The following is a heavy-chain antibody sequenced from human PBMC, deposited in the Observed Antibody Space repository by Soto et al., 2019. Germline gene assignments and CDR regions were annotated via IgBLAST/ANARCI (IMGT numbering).Heavy chain of an antibody. CDR2: ISAFNRYT. CDR3: ARDRVLLWFGELSD. Sequence: VASVKVSCKASGYTFTTYGISWVRQAPGQGLECMGWISAFNRYTSYPQKFQGRVTLTTDTSTSTAYMELRSLRSDDTAVYYCARDRVLLWFGELSDWGQGTLVTVSS. J-gene: IGHJ4*02. V-gene: IGHV1-18*01. CDR1: GYTFTTYG. D-gene: IGHD3-10*01.